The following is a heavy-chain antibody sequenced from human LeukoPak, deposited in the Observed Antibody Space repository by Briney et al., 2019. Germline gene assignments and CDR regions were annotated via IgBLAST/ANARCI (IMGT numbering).Heavy chain of an antibody. CDR1: GYTFTSYA. V-gene: IGHV1-3*01. Sequence: ASVKVSCKASGYTFTSYAMHWVRQAPGQRLEWMGWINAGNGNTKYSQKFQGRVTITRDTSASTAYMELSSLRSEDTVVYCRARASLPYYYGSGSPDYWGQGTLVTVSS. CDR3: ARASLPYYYGSGSPDY. CDR2: INAGNGNT. D-gene: IGHD3-10*01. J-gene: IGHJ4*02.